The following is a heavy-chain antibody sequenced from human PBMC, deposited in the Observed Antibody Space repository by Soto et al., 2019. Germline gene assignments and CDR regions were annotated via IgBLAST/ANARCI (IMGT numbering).Heavy chain of an antibody. Sequence: QPGGSLRLSCAASGFTFSSYGMHWVRQAPGKGLEWVAVIWYDGSNKYYADSVKGRFTISRDNSKNTLYLQMNSLRAEDTAVYYCARGEALFGAQSDGWFDPWGQGTLVTVSS. CDR2: IWYDGSNK. V-gene: IGHV3-33*01. J-gene: IGHJ5*02. CDR1: GFTFSSYG. D-gene: IGHD3-10*02. CDR3: ARGEALFGAQSDGWFDP.